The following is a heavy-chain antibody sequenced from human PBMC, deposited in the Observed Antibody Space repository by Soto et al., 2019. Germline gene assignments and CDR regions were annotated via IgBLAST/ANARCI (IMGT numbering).Heavy chain of an antibody. V-gene: IGHV3-9*01. CDR1: GFTFDDYA. CDR2: ISWNSGSI. Sequence: EVQLVESGGGLVQPGRSLRLSCAASGFTFDDYAMHWVRQAPGKGLEWVSSISWNSGSIGYAGSVKGRFTISRDNAKNSLYLQINSLRAEDTALYYCTKEARGFDPWGQVTLVTVSS. J-gene: IGHJ5*02. CDR3: TKEARGFDP.